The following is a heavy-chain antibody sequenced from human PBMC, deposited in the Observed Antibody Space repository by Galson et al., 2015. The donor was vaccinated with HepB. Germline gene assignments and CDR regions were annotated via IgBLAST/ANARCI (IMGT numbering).Heavy chain of an antibody. CDR2: ISGSGGST. Sequence: SLRLSCAASGFTFSSYAMTWVRQAPGKGLEWVSAISGSGGSTYYADSVKGRFTISRDNSKNTLYLQMDSLRAEDTAVYYCAKKIAYHYESSAYRAEYVQHWGQGTLVPVSS. CDR3: AKKIAYHYESSAYRAEYVQH. V-gene: IGHV3-23*01. J-gene: IGHJ1*01. CDR1: GFTFSSYA. D-gene: IGHD3-22*01.